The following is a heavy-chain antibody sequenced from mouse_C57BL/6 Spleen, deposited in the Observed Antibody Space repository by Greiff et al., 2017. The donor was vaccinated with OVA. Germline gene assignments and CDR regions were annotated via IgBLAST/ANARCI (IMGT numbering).Heavy chain of an antibody. CDR2: IYPGDGDT. Sequence: QVQLQQSGAELAKPGASVKLSCKASGYAFSSYWMNWVKQRPGKGLEWIGQIYPGDGDTNYNGKFKGKATLTADKSSSTAYMQLSSLTSEDSAVYFCARDDGYSRIAYWGQGTLVTVSA. J-gene: IGHJ3*01. D-gene: IGHD2-3*01. CDR3: ARDDGYSRIAY. V-gene: IGHV1-80*01. CDR1: GYAFSSYW.